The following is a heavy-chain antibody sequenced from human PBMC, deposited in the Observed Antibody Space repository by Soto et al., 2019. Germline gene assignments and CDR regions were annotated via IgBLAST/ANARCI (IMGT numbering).Heavy chain of an antibody. CDR2: IKSKTDGGKT. D-gene: IGHD3-10*01. Sequence: EVQLVESGGGLVKPGGSLRLSCAASGFTFSNAWMSWVRQAPGKGLECVGRIKSKTDGGKTDYAAPVKGRFTISRDDSKNTLYLQMNSLKTEDTAVYYCTTTKKYYYGSGSYGGGFDYWGQGTLVTVSS. CDR3: TTTKKYYYGSGSYGGGFDY. CDR1: GFTFSNAW. J-gene: IGHJ4*02. V-gene: IGHV3-15*01.